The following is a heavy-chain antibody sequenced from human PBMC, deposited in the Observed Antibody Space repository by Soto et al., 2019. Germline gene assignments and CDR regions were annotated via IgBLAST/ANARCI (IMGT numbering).Heavy chain of an antibody. J-gene: IGHJ6*02. D-gene: IGHD1-1*01. V-gene: IGHV3-33*08. Sequence: PGGSLRLSCAASGFTFSSYAMSWVRQAPGKGLEWVAVIWYDGSKTAYSDSVKGRFTISRDNAKNTLYLQMNSVRDEDTAIYYCARDRSAGDYFYYGMDVWGQGTTVTVSS. CDR2: IWYDGSKT. CDR1: GFTFSSYA. CDR3: ARDRSAGDYFYYGMDV.